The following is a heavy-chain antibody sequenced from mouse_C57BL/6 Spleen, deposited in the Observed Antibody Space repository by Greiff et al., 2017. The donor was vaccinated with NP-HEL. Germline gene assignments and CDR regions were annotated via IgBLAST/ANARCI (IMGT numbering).Heavy chain of an antibody. CDR2: IYPRDGST. V-gene: IGHV1-85*01. CDR1: GYTFTSYD. Sequence: VQGVESGPELVKPGASVKLSCKASGYTFTSYDINWVKQRPGQGLEWIGWIYPRDGSTKYNEKFKGKATLTVDTSSSTAYMELHSLTSEDSAVYFCARSTMVTTSWFAYWGQGTLVTVSA. CDR3: ARSTMVTTSWFAY. D-gene: IGHD2-1*01. J-gene: IGHJ3*01.